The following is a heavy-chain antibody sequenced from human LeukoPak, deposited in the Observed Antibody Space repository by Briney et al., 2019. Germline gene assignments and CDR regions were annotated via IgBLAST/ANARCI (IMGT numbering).Heavy chain of an antibody. Sequence: PSETLSLTCAVYGGSFSGYYWSWIRQPPGKGLEWXGEINHSGSTNYNPSLKSRVTISVDTSKNQFSLKLSSVTAADTAVYYCARIAAAARNYGMDVWGKGTTVTVSS. J-gene: IGHJ6*04. D-gene: IGHD6-13*01. CDR1: GGSFSGYY. V-gene: IGHV4-34*01. CDR3: ARIAAAARNYGMDV. CDR2: INHSGST.